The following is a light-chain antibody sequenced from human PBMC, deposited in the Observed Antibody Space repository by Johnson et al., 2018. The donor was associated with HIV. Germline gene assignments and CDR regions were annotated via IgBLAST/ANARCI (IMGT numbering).Light chain of an antibody. Sequence: QSVLTQPPSVSAAPGQKVTISCSGSSSNIGNNYVSWYQQLPGTAPKLLIYENDKRPSGIPDRFSASKSGTSATLDITGLPPGYEGDYCCGSWDNTLSVFVFVTGTKVTVL. J-gene: IGLJ1*01. CDR1: SSNIGNNY. V-gene: IGLV1-51*02. CDR3: GSWDNTLSVFV. CDR2: END.